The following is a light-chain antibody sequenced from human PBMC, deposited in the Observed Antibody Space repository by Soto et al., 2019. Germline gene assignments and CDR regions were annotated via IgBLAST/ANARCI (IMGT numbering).Light chain of an antibody. CDR1: SSDVGGYTY. J-gene: IGLJ1*01. Sequence: QSALTQPASVSGSPGQSITISCTGTSSDVGGYTYVSWYQQHPGKAPKLMIYDVSNRPSGVSNRFSGSKSGNTASLTISGLQAEDEADYYCSSDTSSSTPFVFVTGTKLTVL. CDR2: DVS. V-gene: IGLV2-14*01. CDR3: SSDTSSSTPFV.